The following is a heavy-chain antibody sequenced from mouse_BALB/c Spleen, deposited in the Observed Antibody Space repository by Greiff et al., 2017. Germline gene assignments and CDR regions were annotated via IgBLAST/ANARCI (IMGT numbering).Heavy chain of an antibody. J-gene: IGHJ4*01. CDR2: ISSGGST. CDR1: GFTFSSYA. D-gene: IGHD1-1*01. V-gene: IGHV5-6-5*01. Sequence: EVNVVESGGGLVKPGGSLKLSCAASGFTFSSYAMSWVRQTPEKRLEWVASISSGGSTYYPDSVKGRFTISRDNARNILYLQMSSLSSEDTAMYYCARRSTTKGYAMDYWGQGTSVTVSS. CDR3: ARRSTTKGYAMDY.